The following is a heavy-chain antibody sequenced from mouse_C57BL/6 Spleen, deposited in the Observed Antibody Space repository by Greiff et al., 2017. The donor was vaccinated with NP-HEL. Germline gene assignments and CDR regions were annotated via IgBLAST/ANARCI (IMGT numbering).Heavy chain of an antibody. CDR2: IHPNSGST. J-gene: IGHJ4*01. CDR3: ARTPYYGSSYAMDY. Sequence: QVQLQQPGAELVKPGASVKLSCKASGYTFTSYWMHWVKQRPGQGLEWIGMIHPNSGSTNYNEKFKSKATLTVDKSSSTAYMQLSSLTSEDSAVYYGARTPYYGSSYAMDYWGQGTSVTVSS. CDR1: GYTFTSYW. D-gene: IGHD1-1*01. V-gene: IGHV1-64*01.